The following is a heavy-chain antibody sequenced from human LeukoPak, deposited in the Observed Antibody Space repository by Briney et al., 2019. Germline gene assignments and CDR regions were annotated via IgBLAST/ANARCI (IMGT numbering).Heavy chain of an antibody. CDR3: ASFIVVVPAAICYFDY. CDR2: IYYSGST. V-gene: IGHV4-39*07. CDR1: GGSISSSSYY. Sequence: SETLSLTCTVSGGSISSSSYYWGWIRQPPGRGLEWIGSIYYSGSTYYNPSLKSRVTISVDTSKNQFSLKLSSVTAADTAVYYCASFIVVVPAAICYFDYWGQGTLVTVSS. D-gene: IGHD2-2*01. J-gene: IGHJ4*02.